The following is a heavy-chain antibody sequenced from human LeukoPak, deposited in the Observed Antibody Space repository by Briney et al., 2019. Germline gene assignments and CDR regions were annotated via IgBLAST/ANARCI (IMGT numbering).Heavy chain of an antibody. CDR1: GFTFSDYY. CDR2: ISSSGSTI. J-gene: IGHJ3*02. V-gene: IGHV3-11*04. D-gene: IGHD2-2*01. Sequence: GGSLRLSCAASGFTFSDYYMSWIRQAPGKGLEWVSYISSSGSTIYYADSVKGRFTISRDNAKNSLYLQMNSLRAEDTAVYYCARLACSSTSCSELDAFDIWGQGTMVTVSS. CDR3: ARLACSSTSCSELDAFDI.